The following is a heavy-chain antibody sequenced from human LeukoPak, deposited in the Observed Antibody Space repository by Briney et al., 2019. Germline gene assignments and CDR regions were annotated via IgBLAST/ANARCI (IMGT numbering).Heavy chain of an antibody. CDR2: INHSGST. D-gene: IGHD5-18*01. CDR1: GGSFSGYY. J-gene: IGHJ5*02. CDR3: ARRGYTYGWGWFDP. Sequence: PSETLSLTCAVYGGSFSGYYWSWIRQPPGKGLEWIGEINHSGSTNYNPSLKSRVTISVDTSKNQFSLKVNSVTAADTAVYYCARRGYTYGWGWFDPWGQGTLVTVSS. V-gene: IGHV4-34*01.